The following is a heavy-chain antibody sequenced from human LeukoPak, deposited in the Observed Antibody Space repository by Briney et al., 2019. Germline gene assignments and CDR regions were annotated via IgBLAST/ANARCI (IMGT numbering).Heavy chain of an antibody. CDR1: GYPINNAYY. J-gene: IGHJ5*02. D-gene: IGHD3-10*01. Sequence: SETLSLTCAVSGYPINNAYYWVWIRQPPGKGLEWIGSLYHPDSTYYNPSLKSRVTISVDTPKNHFSLKLSSVTAADTAVYYCASSKGVTMVRGVINWFDPWGQGTLVTVSS. V-gene: IGHV4-38-2*01. CDR2: LYHPDST. CDR3: ASSKGVTMVRGVINWFDP.